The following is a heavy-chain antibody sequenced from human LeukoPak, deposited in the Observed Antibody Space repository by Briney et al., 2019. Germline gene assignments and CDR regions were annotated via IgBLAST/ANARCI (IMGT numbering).Heavy chain of an antibody. V-gene: IGHV3-53*01. CDR1: GVALSTKF. J-gene: IGHJ4*02. Sequence: GGSLRLSCAASGVALSTKFMTWVREAPAKGLEWVSVIYTGGLTYYADSVKGRFTISRDNSKNTLCLQMNNLKADDTAGYYCAKDEAAAGGGLDYWGQGTLVIVSS. D-gene: IGHD6-13*01. CDR3: AKDEAAAGGGLDY. CDR2: IYTGGLT.